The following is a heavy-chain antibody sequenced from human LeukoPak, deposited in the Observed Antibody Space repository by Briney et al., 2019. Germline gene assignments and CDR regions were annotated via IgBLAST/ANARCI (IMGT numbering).Heavy chain of an antibody. CDR3: ARDDVGYCSGGSCYYFDY. V-gene: IGHV4-4*07. CDR1: GGSISSYY. CDR2: IYTSGST. Sequence: PSETLSLTCTVPGGSISSYYWSWIRQPAGKGLEWIGRIYTSGSTNYNPSLKSRVTMSVDTSKNQFSLKLSSVTAADTAVYYCARDDVGYCSGGSCYYFDYWGQGTLVTVSS. D-gene: IGHD2-15*01. J-gene: IGHJ4*02.